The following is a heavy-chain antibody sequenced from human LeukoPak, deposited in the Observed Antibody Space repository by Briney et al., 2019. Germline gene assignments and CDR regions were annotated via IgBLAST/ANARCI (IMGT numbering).Heavy chain of an antibody. CDR1: GYSFTNYW. CDR2: IYPGDSKT. V-gene: IGHV5-51*01. CDR3: ARQGLSGSYSHFDY. D-gene: IGHD1-26*01. Sequence: GESLKISCKGSGYSFTNYWIGWVRQMPGKGLEWMGIIYPGDSKTRYSPSFQGQVTPSADKSISTAYLQWSSLKASDTAIYYCARQGLSGSYSHFDYWGQGSLVTVSS. J-gene: IGHJ4*02.